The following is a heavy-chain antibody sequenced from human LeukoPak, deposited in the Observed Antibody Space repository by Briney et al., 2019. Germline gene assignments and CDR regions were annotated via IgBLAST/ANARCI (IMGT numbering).Heavy chain of an antibody. CDR2: IWYDGSNK. CDR3: AKDPNYGSGSYYGY. Sequence: PGGSLRLSCAASGFTFSSYGMHWVRQAPGKGLEWVAVIWYDGSNKYYADSVKGRFTISRDNSKNTLYLQMNSLRAEDTAVYYCAKDPNYGSGSYYGYWGQGTLVTVSS. J-gene: IGHJ4*02. CDR1: GFTFSSYG. V-gene: IGHV3-33*06. D-gene: IGHD3-10*01.